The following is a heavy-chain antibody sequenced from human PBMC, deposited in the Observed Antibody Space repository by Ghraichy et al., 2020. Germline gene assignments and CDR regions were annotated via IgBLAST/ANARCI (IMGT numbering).Heavy chain of an antibody. J-gene: IGHJ3*02. Sequence: GGSLRLSCVASGSTFSRFWMSWVRQAPGKGLEWVANIKEDGIEKYYADSVRGRFTISRDNAKKSLYLHMNSLRVEDTAVYYCARLMYGDYVGFAFDIWGQGTAVTVAS. CDR1: GSTFSRFW. CDR3: ARLMYGDYVGFAFDI. D-gene: IGHD4-17*01. CDR2: IKEDGIEK. V-gene: IGHV3-7*04.